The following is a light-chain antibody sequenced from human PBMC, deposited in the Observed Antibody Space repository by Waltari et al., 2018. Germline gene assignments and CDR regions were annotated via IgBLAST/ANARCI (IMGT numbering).Light chain of an antibody. CDR3: QQYYSTPPYT. V-gene: IGKV4-1*01. Sequence: DIVMTQSPDSLAVSLGERATINCKSSQSVLYSSNNKNYLAWYQQKPGQPPKLLICWASTRESGVPDRFSGSVSGTDFTLPISSLQAEDVAVYYCQQYYSTPPYTFGQGTKLEIK. CDR1: QSVLYSSNNKNY. CDR2: WAS. J-gene: IGKJ2*01.